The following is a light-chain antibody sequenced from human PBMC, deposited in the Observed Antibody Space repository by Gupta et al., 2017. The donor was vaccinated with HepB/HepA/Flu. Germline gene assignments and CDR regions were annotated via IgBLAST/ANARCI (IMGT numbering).Light chain of an antibody. CDR3: QQYGSSPRT. V-gene: IGKV3-20*01. J-gene: IGKJ1*01. CDR2: GAS. Sequence: EIVLTQSPGTLSLSPGERATLSCRASQSVSSSYLACYQQKPRQAPRLLIYGASSRASGIPDRFSGSGSRTDFTLTVSRLEPEDFALYYCQQYGSSPRTFGQGTKVEIK. CDR1: QSVSSSY.